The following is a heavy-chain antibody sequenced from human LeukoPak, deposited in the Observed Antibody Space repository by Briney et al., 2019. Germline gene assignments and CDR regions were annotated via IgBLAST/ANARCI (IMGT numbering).Heavy chain of an antibody. V-gene: IGHV3-7*01. CDR2: IKEDGSVK. J-gene: IGHJ6*02. CDR1: GFTFIHYW. D-gene: IGHD6-13*01. CDR3: ASLKQQLIPYYYYGMDV. Sequence: GGSLRLSCAASGFTFIHYWMSWVRQAPGKGLDWVANIKEDGSVKYYADSVKGRFTISRDNSKNTLYLQMNSLRAEDTAVYYCASLKQQLIPYYYYGMDVWGQGTTVTVSS.